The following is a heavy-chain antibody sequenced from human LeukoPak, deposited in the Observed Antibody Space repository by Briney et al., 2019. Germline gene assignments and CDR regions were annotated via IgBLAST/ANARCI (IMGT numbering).Heavy chain of an antibody. D-gene: IGHD6-19*01. V-gene: IGHV3-21*01. Sequence: KPGGSLRLSCAASGFTFSSYSMNWVRQAPGKGLEWVSSISSSSSYMYYADSVKGRFTISRDNAKNSLYLQMNSLRAEDTAVYYCARSIAVAGSVDYWGQGTLVTVSS. CDR2: ISSSSSYM. CDR3: ARSIAVAGSVDY. J-gene: IGHJ4*02. CDR1: GFTFSSYS.